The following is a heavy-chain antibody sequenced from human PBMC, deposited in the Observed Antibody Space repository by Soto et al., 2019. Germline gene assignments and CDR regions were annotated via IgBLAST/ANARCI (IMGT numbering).Heavy chain of an antibody. J-gene: IGHJ4*02. CDR2: ISYDGSNK. CDR3: ARDRPSSGYDY. Sequence: PGGSLRLSCAASGFTSSSYAMHWVRQAPGKGLEWVAVISYDGSNKYYADSVKGRFTISRDNSKNTLYLQMNSLRAEDTAVYYCARDRPSSGYDYWGQGTLVTVSS. CDR1: GFTSSSYA. V-gene: IGHV3-30-3*01. D-gene: IGHD6-19*01.